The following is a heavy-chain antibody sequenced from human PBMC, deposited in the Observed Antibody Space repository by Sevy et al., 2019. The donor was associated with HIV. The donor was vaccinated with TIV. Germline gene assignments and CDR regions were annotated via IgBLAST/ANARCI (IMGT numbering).Heavy chain of an antibody. V-gene: IGHV5-51*01. CDR3: ARHHASYGVTGYYYYYGLDV. D-gene: IGHD4-17*01. J-gene: IGHJ6*02. Sequence: GESLKISCKGSGYTFTSYWIGWVCQMPGKGLEWMGIIYADDSDTRYSPSFQGQVTISADKSISTAYLQWSSLKASDTAMYYCARHHASYGVTGYYYYYGLDVWGQGTTVTVSS. CDR1: GYTFTSYW. CDR2: IYADDSDT.